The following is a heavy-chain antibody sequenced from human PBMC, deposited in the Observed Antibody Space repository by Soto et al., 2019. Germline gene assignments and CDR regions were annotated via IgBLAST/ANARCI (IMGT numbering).Heavy chain of an antibody. D-gene: IGHD3-16*02. J-gene: IGHJ4*02. CDR3: ARGGTGMITFGGVIVSCYFDY. CDR1: GFTFSSYG. V-gene: IGHV3-33*01. CDR2: IWYDGSNK. Sequence: GGSLRLSCAGSGFTFSSYGMHWVRQAPGKGLEWVAVIWYDGSNKYYADSVKGRFTISRDNSKNTLYLQMNSLRAEDTAVYYCARGGTGMITFGGVIVSCYFDYWGQGTLVTVSS.